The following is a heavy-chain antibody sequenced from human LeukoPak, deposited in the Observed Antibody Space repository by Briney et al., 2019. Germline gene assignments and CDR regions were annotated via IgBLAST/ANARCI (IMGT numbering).Heavy chain of an antibody. Sequence: AGTLCLSCAASGFTVSNNYLSWVRQAPGKGLEWVSVIYSGGSTFYADSVKGRFTISRDNSKNPLYLQMNSLSAEDTAVYYCASDGYSPEYFQHWGQGTLVTVSS. CDR2: IYSGGST. CDR1: GFTVSNNY. V-gene: IGHV3-66*01. CDR3: ASDGYSPEYFQH. J-gene: IGHJ1*01. D-gene: IGHD2-15*01.